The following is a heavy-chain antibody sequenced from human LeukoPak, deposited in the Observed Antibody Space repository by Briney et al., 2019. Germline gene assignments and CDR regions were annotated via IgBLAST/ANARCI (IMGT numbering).Heavy chain of an antibody. Sequence: ASVKVSCKASGYTFTSYGISWVRQAPGQGLEWMGWISAYNGNTNYAQKLQGRVTMTTDTSTSTAYMELRSLRSDDTAVYYCEKDTAMGNFDYWGQGTLVTVSS. CDR2: ISAYNGNT. D-gene: IGHD5-18*01. CDR1: GYTFTSYG. CDR3: EKDTAMGNFDY. V-gene: IGHV1-18*01. J-gene: IGHJ4*02.